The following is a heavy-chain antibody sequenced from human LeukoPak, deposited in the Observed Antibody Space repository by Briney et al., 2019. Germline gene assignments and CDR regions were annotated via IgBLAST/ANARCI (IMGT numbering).Heavy chain of an antibody. CDR3: ARSGGTSARYFDWT. J-gene: IGHJ4*02. CDR1: GFTVSSNY. V-gene: IGHV3-53*01. Sequence: GGSLRVSCAASGFTVSSNYMSWVRQAPGKGLEWISVIYSGGSTYYADSVRGRFTISRDNSKNTLYLQMNSLRAEDTAVYYCARSGGTSARYFDWTWGQGTLVTVSS. D-gene: IGHD3-9*01. CDR2: IYSGGST.